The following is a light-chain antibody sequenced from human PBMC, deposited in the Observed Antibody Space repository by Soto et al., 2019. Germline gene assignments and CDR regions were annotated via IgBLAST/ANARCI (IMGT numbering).Light chain of an antibody. CDR2: AAS. Sequence: AIRMTQSPSSFSASTVDRVTITCRSSQGISSYLAWYQQKPGKAPKLLIYAASTLQSGVPSRFSGSGSGTDFTLTISCLQSEDFATYYCQQYYSYPRTFGQGTKV. CDR1: QGISSY. V-gene: IGKV1-8*01. J-gene: IGKJ1*01. CDR3: QQYYSYPRT.